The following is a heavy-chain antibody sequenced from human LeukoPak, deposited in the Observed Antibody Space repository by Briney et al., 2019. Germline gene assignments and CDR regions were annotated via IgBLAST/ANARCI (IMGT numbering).Heavy chain of an antibody. V-gene: IGHV1-46*01. D-gene: IGHD3-22*01. J-gene: IGHJ1*01. CDR1: GYTFTSYY. Sequence: ASVKVSCKASGYTFTSYYMHWVRQAPGQGLEWLGIINPSGGSTSYAQKFQGRVTMTRETSTSTVYMELSSLRSEDTAVYYCARGQAYDSSGYYYEYFQHWGQGTLVTVSS. CDR3: ARGQAYDSSGYYYEYFQH. CDR2: INPSGGST.